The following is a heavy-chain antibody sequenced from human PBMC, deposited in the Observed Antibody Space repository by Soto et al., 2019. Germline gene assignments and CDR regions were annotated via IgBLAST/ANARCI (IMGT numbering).Heavy chain of an antibody. V-gene: IGHV1-2*02. D-gene: IGHD6-6*01. CDR2: ISPNSGDT. CDR1: GYTFTGYY. CDR3: ARSLSTIGGRPDS. J-gene: IGHJ4*02. Sequence: GASVKVSCKASGYTFTGYYMHWVRQAPGQGLEWMGWISPNSGDTKYAQKFQGRVTMTRDTSTRTAYMEVSRLTSDDTAVYYCARSLSTIGGRPDSWGQGTLVTVSS.